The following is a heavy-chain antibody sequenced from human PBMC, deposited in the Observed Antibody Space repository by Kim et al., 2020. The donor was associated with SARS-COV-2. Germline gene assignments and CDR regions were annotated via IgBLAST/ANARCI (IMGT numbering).Heavy chain of an antibody. J-gene: IGHJ6*02. CDR2: INAGNGNT. D-gene: IGHD3-10*01. V-gene: IGHV1-3*01. Sequence: ASVKVSCKASGYTFTSYAMHWVRQAPGQRLEWMGWINAGNGNTKYSQKFQGRVTITRDTSASTAYMELSSLRSEDTAVYYCARAPGSYLFYYYVMDVWGQGTTVTVSS. CDR3: ARAPGSYLFYYYVMDV. CDR1: GYTFTSYA.